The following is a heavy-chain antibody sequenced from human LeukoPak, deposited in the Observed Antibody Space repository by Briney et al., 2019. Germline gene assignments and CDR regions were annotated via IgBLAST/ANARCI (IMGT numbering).Heavy chain of an antibody. CDR1: GGSVNSGTYH. CDR2: VYTSGST. J-gene: IGHJ4*02. V-gene: IGHV4-61*01. Sequence: PSETLSLTCTVSGGSVNSGTYHWGWVRQPPGKGLEWIGSVYTSGSTNYNPSLKGRVTMSVDTSKNQFSLKLSSVTAADTAVYSCARAYSRSWKVTPRALGYWGQGTLVTVSS. D-gene: IGHD6-13*01. CDR3: ARAYSRSWKVTPRALGY.